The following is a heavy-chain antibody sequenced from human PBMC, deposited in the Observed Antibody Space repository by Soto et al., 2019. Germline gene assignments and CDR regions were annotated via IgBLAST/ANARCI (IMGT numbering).Heavy chain of an antibody. Sequence: QVQLVQSGAEVKKPGASVKVSCKASGYTFTSYGISWVRQAPGQGLEWMGWISAYNGNTNYAQKLQGRVTMTTDTXTXXAYMELRSLRSDDTAVYYCARGGSGAWFGELGGDYWGQGTLVTVSS. J-gene: IGHJ4*02. CDR3: ARGGSGAWFGELGGDY. CDR1: GYTFTSYG. D-gene: IGHD3-10*01. CDR2: ISAYNGNT. V-gene: IGHV1-18*01.